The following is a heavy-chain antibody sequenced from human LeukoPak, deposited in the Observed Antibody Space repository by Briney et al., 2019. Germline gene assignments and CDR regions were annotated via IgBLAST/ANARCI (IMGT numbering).Heavy chain of an antibody. Sequence: ASVKVSCKASGYTFTSYDINWVRQATGQGLEWMGWMNPNSGNTGYAQKFQGRVTMTRDTSISTAYMELSRLRSDDTAVYYCARMQLWSKTIDYWGQGTLVTVSS. J-gene: IGHJ4*02. V-gene: IGHV1-8*01. D-gene: IGHD5-18*01. CDR2: MNPNSGNT. CDR1: GYTFTSYD. CDR3: ARMQLWSKTIDY.